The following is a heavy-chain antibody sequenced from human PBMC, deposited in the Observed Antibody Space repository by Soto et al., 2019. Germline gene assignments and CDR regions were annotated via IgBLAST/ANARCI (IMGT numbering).Heavy chain of an antibody. V-gene: IGHV5-51*01. Sequence: GESLKISCKGSGYSFTSYWIGWVRQMPGKGLEWMGIIYPGDSDTRYSPSFQGQVTISADKSISTAYLQWSSLKASDTAMYYCARRGGGKYDSSGYYPYWGQGTLVTVSS. CDR1: GYSFTSYW. CDR3: ARRGGGKYDSSGYYPY. CDR2: IYPGDSDT. J-gene: IGHJ4*02. D-gene: IGHD3-22*01.